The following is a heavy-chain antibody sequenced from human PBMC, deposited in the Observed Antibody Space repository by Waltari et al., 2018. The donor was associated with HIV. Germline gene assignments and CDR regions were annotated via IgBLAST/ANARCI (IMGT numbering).Heavy chain of an antibody. D-gene: IGHD6-13*01. CDR3: ARASGYSSSWFLDY. CDR1: TFDDYG. Sequence: TFDDYGMSWVRQAPGKGLEWVSGINWNGGSTGYADSVKGRFTISRDNAKNSLYLQMNSLRAEDTALYYCARASGYSSSWFLDYWGQGTLVTVSS. CDR2: INWNGGST. J-gene: IGHJ4*02. V-gene: IGHV3-20*03.